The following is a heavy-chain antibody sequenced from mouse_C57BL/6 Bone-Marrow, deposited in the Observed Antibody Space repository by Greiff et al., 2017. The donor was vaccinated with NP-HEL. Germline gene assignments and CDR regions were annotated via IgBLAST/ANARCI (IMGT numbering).Heavy chain of an antibody. V-gene: IGHV5-4*01. CDR2: ISDGGSYT. CDR1: GFTFSSYA. CDR3: ARDRRTTVVEDYAMDY. Sequence: EVKLVESGGGLVKPGGSLKLSCAASGFTFSSYAMSWVRQTPEKRLEWVATISDGGSYTYYPDNVKGRFTISRDNAKNNLYLQMSHLKSEDTAMYYCARDRRTTVVEDYAMDYWGQGTSVTVSS. J-gene: IGHJ4*01. D-gene: IGHD1-1*01.